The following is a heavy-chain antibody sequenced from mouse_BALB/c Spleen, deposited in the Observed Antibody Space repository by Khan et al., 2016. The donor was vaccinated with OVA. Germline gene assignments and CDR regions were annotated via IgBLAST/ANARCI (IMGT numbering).Heavy chain of an antibody. CDR2: LNPSSGYT. Sequence: QVQLKQSGAELAKPGASVKMSCKASGYTFTSYWMHWVKQRPGQGLEWIGYLNPSSGYTEYNQNFKDKATLTADKSSSTAYMQLSSLTSEDSAVYYCARDRIDYWGQGTTLTVSS. CDR3: ARDRIDY. CDR1: GYTFTSYW. J-gene: IGHJ2*01. V-gene: IGHV1-7*01.